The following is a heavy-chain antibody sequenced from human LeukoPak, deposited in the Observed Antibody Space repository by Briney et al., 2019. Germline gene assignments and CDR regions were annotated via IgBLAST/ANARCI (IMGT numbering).Heavy chain of an antibody. V-gene: IGHV6-1*01. J-gene: IGHJ4*02. D-gene: IGHD6-19*01. Sequence: SQTLSLTCAISGDSVSSNSAAWNWIRQSPSRGLEWLGRTYYRSKWYNDYALSVKSRITINPDTSKNQFSLQLNSVTPEDTAVYFCARDPGGTEYSSVWYYFDYWGQGTLVTVSS. CDR3: ARDPGGTEYSSVWYYFDY. CDR1: GDSVSSNSAA. CDR2: TYYRSKWYN.